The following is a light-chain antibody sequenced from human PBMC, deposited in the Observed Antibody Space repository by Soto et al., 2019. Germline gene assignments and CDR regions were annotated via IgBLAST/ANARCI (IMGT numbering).Light chain of an antibody. CDR2: GNS. CDR3: QSYDSSLSGYVV. Sequence: QAVLTQPPSVSGAPGQRVTISCTGSSSNIGAGYDVHWYQQLPGTASKLLIYGNSNRPSGVPDRFSGSKSGTSASLAITGLQAEGEADYYCQSYDSSLSGYVVFGGGTKLTVL. CDR1: SSNIGAGYD. V-gene: IGLV1-40*01. J-gene: IGLJ2*01.